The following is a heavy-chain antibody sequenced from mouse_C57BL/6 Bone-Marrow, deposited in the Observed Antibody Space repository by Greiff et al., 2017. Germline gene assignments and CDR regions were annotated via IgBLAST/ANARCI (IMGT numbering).Heavy chain of an antibody. CDR1: GYAFTNYL. D-gene: IGHD2-5*01. Sequence: VQLQQSGAELVRPGTSVKVSCKASGYAFTNYLIEWVKQRPGQGLEWIGVINPGSGGTNYNEKFKGKATLTADKSSSTAYMQLSSLTSEDSAVYFCARFYSNYPNWYFDVWGTGTTVTVSS. CDR2: INPGSGGT. J-gene: IGHJ1*03. CDR3: ARFYSNYPNWYFDV. V-gene: IGHV1-54*01.